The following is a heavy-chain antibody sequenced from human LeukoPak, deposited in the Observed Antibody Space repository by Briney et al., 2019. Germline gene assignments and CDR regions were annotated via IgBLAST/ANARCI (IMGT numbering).Heavy chain of an antibody. D-gene: IGHD3-16*01. Sequence: PSETLSLTCTVSGGSISSSSYYWSWIRQPPGKGLEWIGYIYYSGSTNYNPSLKSRVTISVDTSKNQFSLKLSSVTAADTAVYYCARSGGAMVPNFDYWGQGTLVTVSS. CDR1: GGSISSSSYY. CDR3: ARSGGAMVPNFDY. J-gene: IGHJ4*02. CDR2: IYYSGST. V-gene: IGHV4-61*01.